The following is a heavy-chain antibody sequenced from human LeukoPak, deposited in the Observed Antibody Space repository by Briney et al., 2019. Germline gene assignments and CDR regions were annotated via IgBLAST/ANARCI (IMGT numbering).Heavy chain of an antibody. CDR3: AIYIIVVPAAISNDAFDI. Sequence: SETLSLTCTVSGGSISSSSYYWGWIRQPPGKGLEWIGSIYYSGSTYYNPSLKSRVTISVDTSKNQFSLKLSSVTAADTAVYYCAIYIIVVPAAISNDAFDIWGQGTMVTVSS. CDR1: GGSISSSSYY. V-gene: IGHV4-39*01. J-gene: IGHJ3*02. D-gene: IGHD2-2*01. CDR2: IYYSGST.